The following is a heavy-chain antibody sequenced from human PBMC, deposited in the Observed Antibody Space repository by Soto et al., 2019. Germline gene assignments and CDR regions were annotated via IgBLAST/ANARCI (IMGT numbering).Heavy chain of an antibody. CDR3: ARYPGDSSGYGEDYLDY. D-gene: IGHD3-22*01. V-gene: IGHV1-69*01. CDR1: GGTFSSYA. Sequence: QVQLVQSGAEVKKPGSSVKVSCKASGGTFSSYAISWVRQAPGQGLEWLGGIIPIFGTANYAQKFQGRVRITADESTSTAYMELSSLRSEDTAVYYCARYPGDSSGYGEDYLDYWGQGTLVTVSS. J-gene: IGHJ4*02. CDR2: IIPIFGTA.